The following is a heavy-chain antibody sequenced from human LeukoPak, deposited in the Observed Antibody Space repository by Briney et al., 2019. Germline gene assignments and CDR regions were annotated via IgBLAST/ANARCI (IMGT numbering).Heavy chain of an antibody. CDR1: GFTFSDAC. V-gene: IGHV3-15*01. J-gene: IGHJ4*02. Sequence: GGSLRLSCAASGFTFSDACTTWVRQAPGKGLECVGFIQSKTDGGTTDSAAPVKGRFTVSRDDSKNTLYLQMNSLKTEDTAVYYCTTWSSQFDYWGQGTLVTVSS. CDR3: TTWSSQFDY. CDR2: IQSKTDGGTT. D-gene: IGHD6-6*01.